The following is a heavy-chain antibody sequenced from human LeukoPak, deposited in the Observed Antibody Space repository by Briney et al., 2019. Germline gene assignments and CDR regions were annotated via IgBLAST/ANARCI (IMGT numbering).Heavy chain of an antibody. Sequence: GGSLRPSCAASGFTFSSYAMSWVRQAPGKGLEWVSAISGSGGSTYYADSVKGRLTISRDNSKNTLYLQMNSLRAEDTAVYYCAKEMSGSYYCFDYWGQGTLVTVSS. CDR3: AKEMSGSYYCFDY. V-gene: IGHV3-23*01. CDR1: GFTFSSYA. J-gene: IGHJ4*02. D-gene: IGHD1-26*01. CDR2: ISGSGGST.